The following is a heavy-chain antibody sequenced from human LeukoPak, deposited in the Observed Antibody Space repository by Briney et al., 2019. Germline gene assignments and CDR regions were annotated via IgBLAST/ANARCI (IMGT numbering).Heavy chain of an antibody. CDR2: INRDGSIK. CDR3: ALMITFGGVKDY. Sequence: PGGSLRLSCAASGFTFSSYWMDWVRQAPGKGLEWVANINRDGSIKNFVDSVKGRFTISRDNAKNSLYLQMNSLRAEDTAVYYCALMITFGGVKDYWGQGTLVTVSS. D-gene: IGHD3-16*01. CDR1: GFTFSSYW. J-gene: IGHJ4*02. V-gene: IGHV3-7*01.